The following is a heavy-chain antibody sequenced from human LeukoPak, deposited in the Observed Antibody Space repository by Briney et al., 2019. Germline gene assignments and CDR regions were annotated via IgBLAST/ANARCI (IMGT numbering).Heavy chain of an antibody. CDR2: IYHSGST. D-gene: IGHD2-2*01. Sequence: SETLSLTCAVCGGSISSSNWWSWVRQPPGKGLEWIGEIYHSGSTNYNPSLKSRVTMSVDKSKNQFSLKLSSVTAADTAVYYCARGYCSSTSCYYYGMDVWGKGTTVTVSS. J-gene: IGHJ6*04. CDR3: ARGYCSSTSCYYYGMDV. CDR1: GGSISSSNW. V-gene: IGHV4-4*02.